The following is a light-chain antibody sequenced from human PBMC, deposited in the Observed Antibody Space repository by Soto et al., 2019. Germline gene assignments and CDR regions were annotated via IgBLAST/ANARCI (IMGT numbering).Light chain of an antibody. V-gene: IGKV3-11*01. CDR3: QQRSNWPALT. CDR2: DAS. CDR1: QSVSSY. Sequence: EIVLTQSPATLSLSPGERATLSCRASQSVSSYLAWYQQKPGQAPRLLIYDASNSATGIPARFSGSGSGTDFTLTSSSLEPEDFAVYYCQQRSNWPALTFGGGNKVEIK. J-gene: IGKJ4*01.